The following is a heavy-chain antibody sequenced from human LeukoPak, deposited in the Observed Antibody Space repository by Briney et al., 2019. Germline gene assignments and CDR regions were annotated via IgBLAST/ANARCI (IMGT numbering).Heavy chain of an antibody. CDR1: GFTFSSYA. V-gene: IGHV3-23*01. Sequence: PGGSLRLSCVVSGFTFSSYAMSWVRQAPGKGLEWVSGISGSGDSTYYPDSVKGRFTIYRDNSKNTLYLQMNSLKTEDTAVYYCTREKGSGWKNTMDVWGQGTTVTVSS. J-gene: IGHJ6*02. CDR2: ISGSGDST. CDR3: TREKGSGWKNTMDV. D-gene: IGHD6-19*01.